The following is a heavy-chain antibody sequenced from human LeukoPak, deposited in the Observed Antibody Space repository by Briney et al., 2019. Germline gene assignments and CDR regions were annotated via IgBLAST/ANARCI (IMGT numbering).Heavy chain of an antibody. D-gene: IGHD3-10*01. CDR1: GFTFSDYY. Sequence: PGGSLRLSCAASGFTFSDYYMSWIRQAPGKGREWVSYISSSGSTIYYADSVKGRFTISRDNAKNSLYLQMNSLRAEDTAVYYCARGSGREIMYYYYMDVWGKGTTVTVSS. CDR3: ARGSGREIMYYYYMDV. CDR2: ISSSGSTI. V-gene: IGHV3-11*01. J-gene: IGHJ6*03.